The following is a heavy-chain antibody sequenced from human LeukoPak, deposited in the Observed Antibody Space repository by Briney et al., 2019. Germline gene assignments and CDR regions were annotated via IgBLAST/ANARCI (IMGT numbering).Heavy chain of an antibody. D-gene: IGHD3-3*01. CDR1: GSSISSAY. J-gene: IGHJ6*03. V-gene: IGHV4-59*01. CDR2: IYYSGGT. CDR3: ARALSLFGVDYYSYMDV. Sequence: SSETLSLTCTVSGSSISSAYWSWIRQPPGKGLEWIGYIYYSGGTNYNPSLKSRVTISVDTSKNQFSLKLNSVTAADTAVYYCARALSLFGVDYYSYMDVWGKGTTVTVSS.